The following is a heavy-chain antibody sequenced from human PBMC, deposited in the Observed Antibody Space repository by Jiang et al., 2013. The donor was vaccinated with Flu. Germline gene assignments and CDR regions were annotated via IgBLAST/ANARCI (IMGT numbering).Heavy chain of an antibody. CDR1: GFSLSTSGVG. CDR2: IYWDDDK. CDR3: AHRRRGNGGYSGSYLPPADAFEY. D-gene: IGHD1-26*01. Sequence: KPTQTLTLTCTFSGFSLSTSGVGVGWIRQPPGKALEWLALIYWDDDKRYSPSLKSRLTITKDTSKNQVVLTMTNMDPVDTATYYCAHRRRGNGGYSGSYLPPADAFEYLGPRDNGHRSLQ. J-gene: IGHJ3*02. V-gene: IGHV2-5*02.